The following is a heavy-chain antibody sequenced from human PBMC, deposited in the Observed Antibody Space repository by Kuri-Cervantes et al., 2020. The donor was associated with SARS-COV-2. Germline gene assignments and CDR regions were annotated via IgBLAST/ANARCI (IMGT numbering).Heavy chain of an antibody. CDR2: ISSSTSYI. CDR3: ARDRSSNWFSTRVAFDI. Sequence: GGSLRLSCAASGFTFSSYSINWVRQAPGKGLEWVSSISSSTSYIYYEDSVKGRFTISRDNAKNSLYLQTNSLRAEDTAIYYCARDRSSNWFSTRVAFDIWGQGTMVTVSS. CDR1: GFTFSSYS. D-gene: IGHD6-13*01. J-gene: IGHJ3*02. V-gene: IGHV3-21*01.